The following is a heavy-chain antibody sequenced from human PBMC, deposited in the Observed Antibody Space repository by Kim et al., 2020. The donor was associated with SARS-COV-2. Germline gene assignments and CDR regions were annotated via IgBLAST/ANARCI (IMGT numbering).Heavy chain of an antibody. CDR2: IYYSGST. J-gene: IGHJ5*02. V-gene: IGHV4-59*08. CDR1: GGSISSYY. Sequence: SETLSLTCTVSGGSISSYYWSWIRQPPGKGLEWIGYIYYSGSTNYNPSPKSRVTISVDTSKNQFSLKLSSVTAADTAVYYCARLRRITIFGVVIITWFDPWGQGTLVTVSS. D-gene: IGHD3-3*01. CDR3: ARLRRITIFGVVIITWFDP.